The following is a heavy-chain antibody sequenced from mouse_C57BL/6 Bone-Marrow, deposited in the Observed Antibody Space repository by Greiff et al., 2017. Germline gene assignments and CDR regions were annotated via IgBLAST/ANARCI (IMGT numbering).Heavy chain of an antibody. CDR1: GYAFSSSW. J-gene: IGHJ3*01. D-gene: IGHD1-1*01. V-gene: IGHV1-82*01. Sequence: QVQLQQSGPELVKPGASVKISCKASGYAFSSSWMNWVKQRPGKGLEWIGRIYPGDGDTNYNGKFKGKATLTADKSSSTASMQLSSLTSEDSSVYFCAGVVAHWGQGTLVTVSA. CDR2: IYPGDGDT. CDR3: AGVVAH.